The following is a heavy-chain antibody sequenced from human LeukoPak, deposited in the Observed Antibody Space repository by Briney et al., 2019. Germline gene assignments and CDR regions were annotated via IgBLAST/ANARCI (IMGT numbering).Heavy chain of an antibody. CDR3: ARGGGLDV. CDR2: IKSDGITI. D-gene: IGHD3-16*01. J-gene: IGHJ6*02. V-gene: IGHV3-74*01. CDR1: GFTFSNYM. Sequence: GGSLRLSCAASGFTFSNYMMHWVRQAPGKGLVWVSRIKSDGITITYADSVKGRFTISRDNAKNTLYLQMSNLRAEDTAVYFCARGGGLDVWGQGATVTVSS.